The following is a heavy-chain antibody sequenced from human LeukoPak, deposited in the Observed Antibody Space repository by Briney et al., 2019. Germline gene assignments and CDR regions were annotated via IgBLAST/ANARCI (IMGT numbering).Heavy chain of an antibody. CDR2: INPNSGGT. CDR3: ARARGTSGSYFREDFDY. Sequence: ASVKVSCKASGYAFTGYYMHWVRQAPGQGLEWMGRINPNSGGTNYAQKFQGRVTMTRDMSISTAYMELSRLRSDDTAVYYCARARGTSGSYFREDFDYWGQGTLVTVSS. V-gene: IGHV1-2*06. CDR1: GYAFTGYY. D-gene: IGHD3-10*01. J-gene: IGHJ4*02.